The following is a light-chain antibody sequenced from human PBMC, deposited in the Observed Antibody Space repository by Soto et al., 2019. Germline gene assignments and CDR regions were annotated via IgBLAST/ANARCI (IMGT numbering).Light chain of an antibody. CDR2: AAS. J-gene: IGKJ1*01. Sequence: DIQMTQSPSSLSASVGDRVTITCRASQSISSYLNWYQQKPGKAPNLLIYAASSLQSGVPSRFSGSGSGTDFTLTISSLQPEDFATYYCQQSYSTPPTFGLGTKVKIK. CDR3: QQSYSTPPT. V-gene: IGKV1-39*01. CDR1: QSISSY.